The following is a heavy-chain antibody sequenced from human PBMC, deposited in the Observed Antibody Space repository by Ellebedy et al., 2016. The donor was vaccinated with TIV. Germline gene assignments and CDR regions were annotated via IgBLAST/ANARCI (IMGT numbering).Heavy chain of an antibody. J-gene: IGHJ5*02. CDR3: ARARPSRMDDFWSGYYTDWFDP. V-gene: IGHV4-34*01. D-gene: IGHD3-3*01. Sequence: SETLSLXXAVYGGSFSGYYWSWIRQPPGKGLEWIGEINHSGSTNYNPSLKSRVTISVDTSKNQFSLKLSSVTAADTAVYYCARARPSRMDDFWSGYYTDWFDPWGQGTRVTVSS. CDR1: GGSFSGYY. CDR2: INHSGST.